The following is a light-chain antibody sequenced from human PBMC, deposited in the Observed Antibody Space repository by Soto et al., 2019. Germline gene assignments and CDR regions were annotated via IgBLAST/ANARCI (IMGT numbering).Light chain of an antibody. V-gene: IGKV3-20*01. J-gene: IGKJ4*01. CDR1: QTVSSNY. CDR2: DVS. CDR3: QQYIQWPLT. Sequence: EIVLTQSPGTLTLSPGERATFSCRASQTVSSNYLAWYQQKPGQAPRLLIYDVSSRATGIPDRFSGSGSGTDFTLTISRLESEDFAVYYCQQYIQWPLTCGGGTKVDI.